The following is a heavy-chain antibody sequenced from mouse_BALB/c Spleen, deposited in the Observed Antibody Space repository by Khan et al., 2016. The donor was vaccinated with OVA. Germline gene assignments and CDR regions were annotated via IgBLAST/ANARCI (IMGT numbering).Heavy chain of an antibody. Sequence: EVQGVESGGDLVKPGGSLKLSCAASGFTFSSYGMSWVRQTPDKRLEWVATISSSGNYNYYPDSVKGRFTISRDNAKKTLYLHMSSQKSEATALYYCARQRVIYVGSYLPMAYWGQGTSVTVSS. CDR2: ISSSGNYN. V-gene: IGHV5-6*01. J-gene: IGHJ4*01. CDR3: ARQRVIYVGSYLPMAY. CDR1: GFTFSSYG. D-gene: IGHD2-3*01.